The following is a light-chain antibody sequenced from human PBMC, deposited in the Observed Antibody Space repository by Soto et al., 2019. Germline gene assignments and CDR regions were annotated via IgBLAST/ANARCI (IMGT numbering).Light chain of an antibody. CDR1: QSVNSN. CDR2: GAS. Sequence: EIVMTQSPATLSVSPGERATLSCRASQSVNSNLAWYQQKPGQAPRLVIYGASTRATGIPARFSGSGSGTAFTLTISRLQSDYFAVYYCQHYKNFWTFGQGTKVQIK. CDR3: QHYKNFWT. V-gene: IGKV3-15*01. J-gene: IGKJ1*01.